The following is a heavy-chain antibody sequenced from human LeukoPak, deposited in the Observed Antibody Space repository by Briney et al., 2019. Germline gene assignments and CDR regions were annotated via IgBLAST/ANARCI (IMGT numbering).Heavy chain of an antibody. CDR1: GFTFSSYW. CDR3: ARESGAGPFDY. CDR2: IKKDGSER. J-gene: IGHJ4*02. D-gene: IGHD3-10*01. Sequence: GGSLRLFCGASGFTFSSYWMSGIRQPPGKGLEGGVDIKKDGSERYFVDSARRGYTISGDNATTSMYLQIISLRADDTAVYYCARESGAGPFDYCSQGTLVTVSS. V-gene: IGHV3-7*01.